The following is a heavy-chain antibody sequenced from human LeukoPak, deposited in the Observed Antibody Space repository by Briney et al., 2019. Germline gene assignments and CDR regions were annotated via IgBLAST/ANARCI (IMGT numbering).Heavy chain of an antibody. J-gene: IGHJ4*02. Sequence: PSETLSLTCTVSGGSISSYYWSWIQQPAGKGPEWIGRIYTSGSTNYNPSLKSRVTMSVDTSKNQFSLKLSSVTAADTAVYYCARGGSSGWPLDYWGQGTLVTVSS. V-gene: IGHV4-4*07. D-gene: IGHD6-19*01. CDR2: IYTSGST. CDR3: ARGGSSGWPLDY. CDR1: GGSISSYY.